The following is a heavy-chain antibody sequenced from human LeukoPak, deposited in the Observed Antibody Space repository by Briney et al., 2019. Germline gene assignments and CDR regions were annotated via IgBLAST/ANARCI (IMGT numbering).Heavy chain of an antibody. CDR3: AKVRWNEYYYDSSGYRYGFDP. CDR1: GFTFSSYG. D-gene: IGHD3-22*01. Sequence: GGSPRLSCAASGFTFSSYGMHWVRQAPGKGLEWVSFIRYDGSTIYYADSVKGRFTISRDNSKNSLYLQMNSLRAEDTALYYCAKVRWNEYYYDSSGYRYGFDPWGQGTLVTVSS. CDR2: IRYDGSTI. J-gene: IGHJ5*02. V-gene: IGHV3-30*02.